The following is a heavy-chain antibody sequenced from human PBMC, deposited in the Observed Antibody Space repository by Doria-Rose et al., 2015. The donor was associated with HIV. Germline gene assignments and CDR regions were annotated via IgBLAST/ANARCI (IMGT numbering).Heavy chain of an antibody. D-gene: IGHD6-13*01. CDR1: GVSLSSPGMG. CDR3: ARIKSSRWYHKYYFDF. Sequence: QITLKESGPVLVKPTETLTLTCTVSGVSLSSPGMGVSWIRQPPGKALEWLVNIFSDDERSYKTSLKSRLTISSGTSKSQVVLTMTDMDPVDTATYYCARIKSSRWYHKYYFDFWGQGTLVIVSA. J-gene: IGHJ4*02. CDR2: IFSDDER. V-gene: IGHV2-26*01.